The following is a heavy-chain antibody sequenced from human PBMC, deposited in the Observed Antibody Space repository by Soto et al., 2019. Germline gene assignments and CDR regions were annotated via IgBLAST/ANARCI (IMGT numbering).Heavy chain of an antibody. CDR1: GGSFGGYY. D-gene: IGHD6-13*01. CDR2: INHSGSS. Sequence: VQLQQWGAGLLKPSETLSLTCAVYGGSFGGYYWSWIRQPPGKGLEWIGEINHSGSSNYNPSLKSRVPISVDTSKNQFSLKLSSVTAADTAVYYCARAIFHSSSWYGDDYWGQGTLVTVSS. V-gene: IGHV4-34*01. J-gene: IGHJ4*02. CDR3: ARAIFHSSSWYGDDY.